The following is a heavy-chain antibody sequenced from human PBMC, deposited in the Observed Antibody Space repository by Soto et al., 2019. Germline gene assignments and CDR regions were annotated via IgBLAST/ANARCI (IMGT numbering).Heavy chain of an antibody. V-gene: IGHV1-18*01. D-gene: IGHD2-21*02. J-gene: IGHJ6*02. CDR2: ISAYNGNT. Sequence: QVQLVQSGAEVKKPGASVKVSCKASGYTFTSYGISWVRQAPGQGLEWMGWISAYNGNTNYAQKLQGRVTMTTDTTTSTGYMELRRLRSDDTAVYYCARWWGVVTVDPDYYYGMDVWGQGTTVTVSS. CDR3: ARWWGVVTVDPDYYYGMDV. CDR1: GYTFTSYG.